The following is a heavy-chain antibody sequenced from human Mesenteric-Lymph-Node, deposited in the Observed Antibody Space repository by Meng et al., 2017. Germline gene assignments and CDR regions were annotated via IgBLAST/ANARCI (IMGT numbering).Heavy chain of an antibody. J-gene: IGHJ4*02. CDR1: GFTLSSYE. D-gene: IGHD3-16*01. CDR3: ARGIKYYDYVWECPIDY. CDR2: ISSSCSTI. V-gene: IGHV3-48*03. Sequence: GESPMTPCAALGFTLSSYEMTWVRQAAGKGLEWVSYISSSCSTIYYADFVKGRFTTSRDNAKNSLYLQMNSLRAGDTAVYYCARGIKYYDYVWECPIDYWGQGTLVTVSS.